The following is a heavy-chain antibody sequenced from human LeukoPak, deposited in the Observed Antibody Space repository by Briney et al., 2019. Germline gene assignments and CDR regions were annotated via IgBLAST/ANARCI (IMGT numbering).Heavy chain of an antibody. V-gene: IGHV1-46*01. CDR3: ARTTPQNYVWGSYRSSDAFDI. D-gene: IGHD3-16*02. CDR2: INPSGGST. Sequence: ASVKVSCKASGYTFTSYYMHWVRQAPGQGLEWMGIINPSGGSTSYAQKFQGRVTMTRDTSISTAYMELSRLRSDDTAVYYCARTTPQNYVWGSYRSSDAFDIWGQGTMVTVSS. CDR1: GYTFTSYY. J-gene: IGHJ3*02.